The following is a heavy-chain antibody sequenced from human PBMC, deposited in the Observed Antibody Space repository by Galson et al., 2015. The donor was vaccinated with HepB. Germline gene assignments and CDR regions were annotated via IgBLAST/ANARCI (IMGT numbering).Heavy chain of an antibody. CDR1: GYSFTTYW. J-gene: IGHJ4*02. D-gene: IGHD2-15*01. CDR2: IDPSGSYA. V-gene: IGHV5-10-1*01. Sequence: QSGAEVTKPGESLRISCQGSGYSFTTYWINWLRQMPGKGLEWVGRIDPSGSYADYSPSFRGHVTISADQSINTAYLQWSSLKASDTAMYYCARRYCTGGGCYSGFDYWGQGTLVTVSS. CDR3: ARRYCTGGGCYSGFDY.